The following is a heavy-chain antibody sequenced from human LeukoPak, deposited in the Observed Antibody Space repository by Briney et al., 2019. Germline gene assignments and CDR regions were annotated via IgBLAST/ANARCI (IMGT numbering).Heavy chain of an antibody. CDR1: GFTVSSNC. D-gene: IGHD2-2*01. CDR2: IYSGGTT. Sequence: PGGSLRLSCAASGFTVSSNCMSWVRQAPGRGLEWVSVIYSGGTTYYADSVKGRFTISRDNSNNTLFLQMNSLTAEDTAVYYCARDGASTCSGTYWGQGTLVTVSS. J-gene: IGHJ4*02. CDR3: ARDGASTCSGTY. V-gene: IGHV3-66*01.